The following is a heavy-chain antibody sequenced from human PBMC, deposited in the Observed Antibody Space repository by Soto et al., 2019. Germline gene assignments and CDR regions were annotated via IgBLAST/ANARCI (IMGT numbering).Heavy chain of an antibody. D-gene: IGHD1-26*01. J-gene: IGHJ4*02. CDR3: ARVAAWEIDS. CDR2: IFHNGNA. V-gene: IGHV4-59*01. Sequence: QVQLQESGPGLVKPSETLSLTCAVSGDSFTKYYYSWIRQPPGKGLEWIGYIFHNGNAKYNPSLKSRVSLSIDTSKKQFSLTVNSVTAADTAVYYCARVAAWEIDSWGQGTLVTVSS. CDR1: GDSFTKYY.